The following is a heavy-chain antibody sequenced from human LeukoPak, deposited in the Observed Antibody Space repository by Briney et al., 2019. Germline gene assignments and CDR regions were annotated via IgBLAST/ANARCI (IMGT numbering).Heavy chain of an antibody. D-gene: IGHD1-26*01. J-gene: IGHJ4*02. CDR1: GFTFSTYS. CDR2: ITSPVGRM. Sequence: PGGSLRLSCAASGFTFSTYSMNWVRQAPGKGLEWVSSITSPVGRMYYADSLKGRITISRDNARSTLFLQMNSLRDEDTAVYYCARVPWELLSLYDYWGQGTLVTVSS. CDR3: ARVPWELLSLYDY. V-gene: IGHV3-21*01.